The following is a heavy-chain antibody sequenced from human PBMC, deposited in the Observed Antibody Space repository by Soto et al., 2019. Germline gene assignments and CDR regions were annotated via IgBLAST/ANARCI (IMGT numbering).Heavy chain of an antibody. J-gene: IGHJ4*02. CDR1: GYTFTANY. CDR3: AGGSGTSWFDY. CDR2: MATNSGAT. Sequence: GASVKVSCKPSGYTFTANYLHWVRQAPGQGLEWVGWMATNSGATKYTEKFQGRVTMTRDASIKTAYMEMTGLTFDDTAIYYCAGGSGTSWFDYWGQGTLVTVSS. D-gene: IGHD2-2*01. V-gene: IGHV1-2*02.